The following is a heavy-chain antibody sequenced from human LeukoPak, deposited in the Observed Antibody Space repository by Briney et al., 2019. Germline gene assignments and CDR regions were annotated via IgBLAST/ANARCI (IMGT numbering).Heavy chain of an antibody. J-gene: IGHJ5*02. D-gene: IGHD2-8*01. CDR3: ARGYCTNGVCYRNNWFDP. CDR2: IYTSGST. CDR1: GGSISSGSYY. Sequence: SQTLSLTCTVSGGSISSGSYYWSWIRQPAGKGLEWIGRIYTSGSTNYNPSLKSRVTISVDTSKNQFSLKLSSVTAADTAVYYCARGYCTNGVCYRNNWFDPWGQGTLVTVSS. V-gene: IGHV4-61*02.